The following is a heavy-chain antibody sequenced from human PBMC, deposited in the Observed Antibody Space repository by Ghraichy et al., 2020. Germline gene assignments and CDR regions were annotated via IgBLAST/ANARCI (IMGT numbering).Heavy chain of an antibody. CDR2: IYYSGST. CDR1: GGSISSGGYY. CDR3: ARVHIVVVPAADTTQAGWFDP. V-gene: IGHV4-31*03. Sequence: SETLSLTCTVSGGSISSGGYYWSWIRQHPGKGLEWIGYIYYSGSTYYNPSLKSRVTISVDTSKNQFSLKLSSVTAADTAVYYCARVHIVVVPAADTTQAGWFDPWGQGTLVTVSS. D-gene: IGHD2-2*01. J-gene: IGHJ5*02.